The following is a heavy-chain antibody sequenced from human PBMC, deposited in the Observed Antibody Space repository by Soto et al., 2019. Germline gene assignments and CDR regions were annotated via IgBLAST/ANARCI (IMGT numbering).Heavy chain of an antibody. CDR2: MSFDGGNK. J-gene: IGHJ6*02. V-gene: IGHV3-30*18. D-gene: IGHD1-1*01. Sequence: QVQLVESGGRVVQPGRSLRLSCAASGFTFRSYGMHWVRQAPGKGLEWVALMSFDGGNKYYADSVRGRFTISSDNSKSTLYLQMDILRPEETAVYYCAKEFGWELQLSHPYYNSGMDVWGQGTTVTVSS. CDR3: AKEFGWELQLSHPYYNSGMDV. CDR1: GFTFRSYG.